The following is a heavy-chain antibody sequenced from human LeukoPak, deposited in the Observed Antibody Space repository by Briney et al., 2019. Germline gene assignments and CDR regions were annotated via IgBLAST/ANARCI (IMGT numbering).Heavy chain of an antibody. Sequence: PGGSLRLSCTASGFTFGDYAMSWVRQAPGKGLEWVGFIRSKGYGGTTEYAASVKGRFTISRVDSKSIAYLQMNSLKTEDTAVYYCTRGRIAVAGKPFDYWGQGTLVTVSS. J-gene: IGHJ4*02. V-gene: IGHV3-49*04. CDR1: GFTFGDYA. CDR3: TRGRIAVAGKPFDY. CDR2: IRSKGYGGTT. D-gene: IGHD6-19*01.